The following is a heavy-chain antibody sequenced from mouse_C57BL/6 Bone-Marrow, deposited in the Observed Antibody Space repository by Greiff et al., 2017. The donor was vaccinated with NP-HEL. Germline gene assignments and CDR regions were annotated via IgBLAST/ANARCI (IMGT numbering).Heavy chain of an antibody. CDR1: GFTFSSYG. D-gene: IGHD2-3*01. CDR3: ARWLLPYYYAMDY. CDR2: ISSGGSYT. V-gene: IGHV5-6*02. J-gene: IGHJ4*01. Sequence: DVMLVESGGDLVKPGGSLKLSCAASGFTFSSYGMSWVRQTPDKRLEWVATISSGGSYTYYPDSGKGRFTISRDNAKNTLYLQMSSLKSEDTAMYYCARWLLPYYYAMDYWGQGTSVTVSS.